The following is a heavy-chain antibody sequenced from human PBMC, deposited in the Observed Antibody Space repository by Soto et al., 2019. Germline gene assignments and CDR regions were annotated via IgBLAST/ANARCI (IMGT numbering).Heavy chain of an antibody. Sequence: ASVKVSCKASGYIFTGYYMHWVRQPPGQGLAWMGWINPNSGDTNYTQKFQGWVTMTRDTSISTAYMELSRLRSDDTAVYYCATSRISIAVAGETEYYFDYWGQGTPVTVSS. CDR3: ATSRISIAVAGETEYYFDY. D-gene: IGHD6-19*01. J-gene: IGHJ4*02. V-gene: IGHV1-2*04. CDR2: INPNSGDT. CDR1: GYIFTGYY.